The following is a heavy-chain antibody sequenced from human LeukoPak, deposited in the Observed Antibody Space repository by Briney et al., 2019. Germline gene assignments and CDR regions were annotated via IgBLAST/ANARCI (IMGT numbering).Heavy chain of an antibody. CDR2: IKQDGSEK. D-gene: IGHD3-22*01. CDR3: AKASAMIVVVSKHFDY. CDR1: GFTFSSYW. V-gene: IGHV3-7*03. Sequence: HSGGSLRLSCAASGFTFSSYWMSWVRQAPGKGLEWVANIKQDGSEKYYVDSVKGRFTISRDNAKNSLYLQMNSLRAEDTAVYYCAKASAMIVVVSKHFDYWGQGTLVTVSS. J-gene: IGHJ4*02.